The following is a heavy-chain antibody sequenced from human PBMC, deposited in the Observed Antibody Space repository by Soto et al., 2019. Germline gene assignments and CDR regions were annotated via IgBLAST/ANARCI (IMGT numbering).Heavy chain of an antibody. Sequence: PSETLSLTCTVSGGSISSSSYYWGWIRQPPGKGLEWIGSIYYSGSTYYNPSLKSRVTISVDTSKNQFSLKLSSVTAADTAVYYCARLSGLLLTYSSSWYYFDYWGQGTLVTVSS. CDR2: IYYSGST. CDR3: ARLSGLLLTYSSSWYYFDY. D-gene: IGHD6-13*01. V-gene: IGHV4-39*01. CDR1: GGSISSSSYY. J-gene: IGHJ4*02.